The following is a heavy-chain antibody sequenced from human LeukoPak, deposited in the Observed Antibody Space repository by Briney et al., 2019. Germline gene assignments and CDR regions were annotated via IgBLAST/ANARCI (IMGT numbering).Heavy chain of an antibody. CDR3: ARARAAAGTYDY. J-gene: IGHJ4*02. CDR2: TYYRSKWSN. V-gene: IGHV6-1*01. Sequence: SQTLSLTCAISGDSVSSNSAAWNWIRQSPSRGLEWLGRTYYRSKWSNEYATSVKSRITINPDSSRNQFSLQLNTVTPEDTAVYYCARARAAAGTYDYWGQGTLVTVPS. CDR1: GDSVSSNSAA. D-gene: IGHD6-13*01.